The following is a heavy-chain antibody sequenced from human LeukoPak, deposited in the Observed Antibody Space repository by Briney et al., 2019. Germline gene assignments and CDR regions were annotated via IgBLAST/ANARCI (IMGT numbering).Heavy chain of an antibody. Sequence: PGGSLRLSCAASGFTFSSYAMSWVRQAPGKGLEWVSALSGSGGSTYYADSVKGRFTISRDNSKNTLYLQMNSLRAEDTAVYYCASTTYYYDSSGYYPIDYWGQGTLVTVSS. CDR3: ASTTYYYDSSGYYPIDY. D-gene: IGHD3-22*01. CDR1: GFTFSSYA. J-gene: IGHJ4*02. V-gene: IGHV3-23*01. CDR2: LSGSGGST.